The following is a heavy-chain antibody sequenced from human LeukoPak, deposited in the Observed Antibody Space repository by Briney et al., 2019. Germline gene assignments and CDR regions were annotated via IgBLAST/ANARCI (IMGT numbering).Heavy chain of an antibody. V-gene: IGHV1-46*01. D-gene: IGHD3-22*01. J-gene: IGHJ4*02. Sequence: ASVKVSCKASGYTFTTYYMHWVRQAPGQGLEWMGIINPSGGSTSYTQKFQGRVTMTRDTSTSIVYMELSSLRSEDTAVYYCARAHLITRKVPLQGGFDYGGQGPLVTVPS. CDR1: GYTFTTYY. CDR3: ARAHLITRKVPLQGGFDY. CDR2: INPSGGST.